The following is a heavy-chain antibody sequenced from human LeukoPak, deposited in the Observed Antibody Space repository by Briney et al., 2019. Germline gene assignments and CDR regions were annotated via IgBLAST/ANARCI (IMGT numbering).Heavy chain of an antibody. CDR1: GGSISSYY. V-gene: IGHV4-59*08. CDR3: ARSPGIAHYFDY. CDR2: IYYSGST. J-gene: IGHJ4*02. Sequence: SETLSLTCTVSGGSISSYYWSWIRQPPGKGLEWIGYIYYSGSTNYNPSLKSRVTISVDTSKNQFSLKLSSVTAADTAVYYCARSPGIAHYFDYWGQGTLVTVSS. D-gene: IGHD2-15*01.